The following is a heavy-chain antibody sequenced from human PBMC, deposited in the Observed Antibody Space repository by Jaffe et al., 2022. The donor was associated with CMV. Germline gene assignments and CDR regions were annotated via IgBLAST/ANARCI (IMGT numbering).Heavy chain of an antibody. D-gene: IGHD1-26*01. CDR1: GFTFRNSA. CDR2: VPDIGYTT. V-gene: IGHV3-23*01. Sequence: EAQLLESGGGLVQSGGSLRLSCVASGFTFRNSAMNWVRQAPGKGLEWVSSVPDIGYTTYYVDSVKGRFTISRDNSQNTLYLQMNSLRAEDTAVYYCAKGSYGYWFEVWGQGTLVIVSS. J-gene: IGHJ5*02. CDR3: AKGSYGYWFEV.